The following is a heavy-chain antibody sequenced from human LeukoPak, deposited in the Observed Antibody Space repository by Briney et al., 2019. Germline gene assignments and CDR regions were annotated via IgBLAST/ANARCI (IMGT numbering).Heavy chain of an antibody. V-gene: IGHV1-69*06. CDR1: GYSFTSYW. J-gene: IGHJ5*02. Sequence: KISCKGSGYSFTSYWIGWVRQAPGQGLEWMGGIIPIFGTANYAQKFQGRVTITADKSTSTAYMELSSLRSEDTAVYYCARDLGYCSGGSCYRRWFDPWGQGTLVTVSS. CDR2: IIPIFGTA. D-gene: IGHD2-15*01. CDR3: ARDLGYCSGGSCYRRWFDP.